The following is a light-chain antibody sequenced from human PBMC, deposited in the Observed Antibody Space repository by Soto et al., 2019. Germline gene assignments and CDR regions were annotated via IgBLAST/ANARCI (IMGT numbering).Light chain of an antibody. J-gene: IGLJ3*02. Sequence: QSALTQPASVSGSPGQSITISCTGTGSDVGGYNHVSWYQQHPGKAPKLMIYEVSNRPSGVSNRFSGSKSGNTASLTISGLQAEDEADYYCNSYTTSTTGVFGGGTKLTVL. V-gene: IGLV2-14*01. CDR3: NSYTTSTTGV. CDR1: GSDVGGYNH. CDR2: EVS.